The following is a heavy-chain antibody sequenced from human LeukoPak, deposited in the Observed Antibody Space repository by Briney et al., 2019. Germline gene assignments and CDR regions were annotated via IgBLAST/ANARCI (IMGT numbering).Heavy chain of an antibody. V-gene: IGHV3-64D*06. D-gene: IGHD4-17*01. Sequence: GGSLRLSCSASVFTLSSYSMQWVRQAQRKGQEYVSAISSNGGSTYYADSVKGRFTISRDNSKNTLYLQMSSLRAEDTAVYYCVKEGYGDYSSYYGMDVWGQGTTVTVSS. CDR1: VFTLSSYS. CDR3: VKEGYGDYSSYYGMDV. J-gene: IGHJ6*02. CDR2: ISSNGGST.